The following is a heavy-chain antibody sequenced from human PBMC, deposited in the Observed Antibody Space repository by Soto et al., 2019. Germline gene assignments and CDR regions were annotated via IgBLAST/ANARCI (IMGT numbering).Heavy chain of an antibody. V-gene: IGHV1-18*04. CDR3: ARERDCSSTSCYVRFGMDV. J-gene: IGHJ6*02. D-gene: IGHD2-2*01. CDR2: ISAYNGNT. Sequence: ASVKVSCMASGYTFTSYGISWVRQAPGQGLEWMGWISAYNGNTNYAQKLQGRVTMTTDTSTSTAYMELRSLRSDDTAVYYCARERDCSSTSCYVRFGMDVWGQGTTVTVSS. CDR1: GYTFTSYG.